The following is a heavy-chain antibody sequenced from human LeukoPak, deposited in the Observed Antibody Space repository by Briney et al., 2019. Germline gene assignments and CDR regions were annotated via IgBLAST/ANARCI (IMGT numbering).Heavy chain of an antibody. Sequence: SVKVSRKASGGTLSSYAISWVRQDPGQGREWMGDNISIFGTANYAQKFHGRVTITADESASTAYMELSSLRYEDRAVYYWARQLTGDEFDYWGQGTLVTVSS. J-gene: IGHJ4*02. CDR2: NISIFGTA. V-gene: IGHV1-69*01. D-gene: IGHD7-27*01. CDR3: ARQLTGDEFDY. CDR1: GGTLSSYA.